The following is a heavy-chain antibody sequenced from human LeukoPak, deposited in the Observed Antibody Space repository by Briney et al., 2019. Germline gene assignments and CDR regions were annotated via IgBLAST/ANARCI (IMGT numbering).Heavy chain of an antibody. CDR3: ARGFYYYGSGSYRNFDY. Sequence: SETLSLTCTVSGGSVSSGSYYWSWIRQPPGKGLEWIGYIYYSGSTNYNPSPKSRVTISVDTSKNQFSLKLSSVTAADTAVYYCARGFYYYGSGSYRNFDYWGQGTLVTVSS. D-gene: IGHD3-10*01. V-gene: IGHV4-61*01. CDR2: IYYSGST. J-gene: IGHJ4*02. CDR1: GGSVSSGSYY.